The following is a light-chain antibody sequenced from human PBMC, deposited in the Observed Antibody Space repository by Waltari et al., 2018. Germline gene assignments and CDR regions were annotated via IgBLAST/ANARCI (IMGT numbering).Light chain of an antibody. V-gene: IGKV3-15*01. CDR1: QSVSDN. Sequence: EIGVTQFPATLSVSPGQRVTLSCRTSQSVSDNLAWYQQRPGQAPRLLIYGATTRATNVPARCGSSGSGIQFSLTISGLQSEDFAVYYCQHYNTWPGTFGQGTKVEIK. J-gene: IGKJ1*01. CDR2: GAT. CDR3: QHYNTWPGT.